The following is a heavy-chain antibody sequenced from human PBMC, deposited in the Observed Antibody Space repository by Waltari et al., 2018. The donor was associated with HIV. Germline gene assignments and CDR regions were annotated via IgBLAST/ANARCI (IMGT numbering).Heavy chain of an antibody. CDR3: ANRGTLAAPDY. J-gene: IGHJ4*02. CDR1: GFTFSSYA. D-gene: IGHD3-16*01. CDR2: ISSGGGNT. Sequence: EVQLLESGGGLVQPGGALRLSCAASGFTFSSYAMSWVRQAPGKGLEWVSGISSGGGNTYYADSVKGRFTISRDNSRNTLYLQMNTLRAEDTALYYCANRGTLAAPDYWGQGTLVTVSS. V-gene: IGHV3-23*01.